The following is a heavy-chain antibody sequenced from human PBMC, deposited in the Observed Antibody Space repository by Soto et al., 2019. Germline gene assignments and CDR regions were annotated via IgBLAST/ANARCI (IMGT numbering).Heavy chain of an antibody. CDR2: MSPNSENK. D-gene: IGHD4-17*01. J-gene: IGHJ4*02. CDR3: ARGESGQYGDYVGGPSNYFDY. Sequence: QVHLVQSGAEVKKPGASVKLSCKTSGYTFTNFDVNWVRQAAGQGPEWMGWMSPNSENKGYARKFQGRLSMTRDTSITTAYMELSSLTSEDTAVYYCARGESGQYGDYVGGPSNYFDYWGQGTLVTVST. V-gene: IGHV1-8*01. CDR1: GYTFTNFD.